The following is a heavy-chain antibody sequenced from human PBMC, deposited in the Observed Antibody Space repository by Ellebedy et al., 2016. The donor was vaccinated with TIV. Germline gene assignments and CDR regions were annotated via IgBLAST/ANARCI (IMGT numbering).Heavy chain of an antibody. CDR2: INSGGTRT. Sequence: PAGSLRLSCAASGFTFSGYAMSWVRQATGKGMGWVSGINSGGTRTYYADSVKGRFTISRDNSKNTLSLQMNSLRAEDTATYYCAKDQLGGGTYLWGTFDYWGQGALVTVSS. J-gene: IGHJ4*02. CDR3: AKDQLGGGTYLWGTFDY. V-gene: IGHV3-23*01. D-gene: IGHD2-8*02. CDR1: GFTFSGYA.